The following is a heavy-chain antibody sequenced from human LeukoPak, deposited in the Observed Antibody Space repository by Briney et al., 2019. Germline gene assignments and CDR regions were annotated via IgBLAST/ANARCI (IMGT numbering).Heavy chain of an antibody. CDR1: GFTFSSYA. CDR3: VKVGYSSSGKKQTGFAP. D-gene: IGHD6-13*01. J-gene: IGHJ5*02. CDR2: ISSNGGST. V-gene: IGHV3-64D*06. Sequence: PGGSLRLSCSASGFTFSSYAMHWVRQAPGKGLEYVSAISSNGGSTYYADSVKGRFTISRDNSKNTLYLQMSSLRAEDTAVYYWVKVGYSSSGKKQTGFAPGGQEPLVTFP.